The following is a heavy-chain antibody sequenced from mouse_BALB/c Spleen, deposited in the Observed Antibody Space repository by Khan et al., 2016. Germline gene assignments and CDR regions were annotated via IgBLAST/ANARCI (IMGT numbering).Heavy chain of an antibody. Sequence: VQLKESGPGLVAPSQSLSITCTVSGFSLTNYGVHWVRQPPGKGLDWLGVIWAGGSTDYNSALMSRLSITNDNSQNQVFLKMNSLQTADTAMYYCAREDQDYDSWFASWGQGTLVTVSA. CDR1: GFSLTNYG. V-gene: IGHV2-9*02. CDR3: AREDQDYDSWFAS. J-gene: IGHJ3*01. D-gene: IGHD2-4*01. CDR2: IWAGGST.